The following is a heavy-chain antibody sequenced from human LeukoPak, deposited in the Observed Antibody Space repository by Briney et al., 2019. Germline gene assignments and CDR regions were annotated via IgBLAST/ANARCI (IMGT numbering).Heavy chain of an antibody. J-gene: IGHJ4*02. CDR1: GGSFSGYY. V-gene: IGHV4-34*01. D-gene: IGHD5-18*01. CDR3: ARGLLHAVVDTAMVTSSNY. Sequence: SGPGLVKPSETLSLTCAVYGGSFSGYYWSWIRQPPGKGLEWIGEINHSGSTNYNPSLKSRVTISVDTSKNQFSLKLSSVTAADTAVYYCARGLLHAVVDTAMVTSSNYWGQGTLVTVSS. CDR2: INHSGST.